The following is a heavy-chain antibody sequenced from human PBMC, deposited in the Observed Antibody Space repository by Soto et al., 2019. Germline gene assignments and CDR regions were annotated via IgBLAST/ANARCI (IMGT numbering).Heavy chain of an antibody. CDR2: INAGNGNT. D-gene: IGHD3-3*01. Sequence: ASVKVSCKASRYTFTSYAMHWVRQAPGQRLEWMGWINAGNGNTKYSQKFQGRVTITRDTSASTAYMELSSLRSEDTAVYYCASQYDFWSGSPSYGRDVWGQGTTGTVS. V-gene: IGHV1-3*01. CDR3: ASQYDFWSGSPSYGRDV. J-gene: IGHJ6*02. CDR1: RYTFTSYA.